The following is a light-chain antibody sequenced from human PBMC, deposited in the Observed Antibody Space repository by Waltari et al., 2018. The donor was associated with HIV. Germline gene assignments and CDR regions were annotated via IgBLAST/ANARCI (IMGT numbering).Light chain of an antibody. CDR1: SGDFGVFNH. CDR3: AFYGRTVI. J-gene: IGLJ2*01. CDR2: DVT. V-gene: IGLV2-14*03. Sequence: QSALTQPASVSGSPGQTITIPCTQTSGDFGVFNHVSWYQQYPGKAPKLLIFDVTRRSPGTPSRFSGTKSGDTASLSISGLQSDDEADYYCAFYGRTVIFGGGT.